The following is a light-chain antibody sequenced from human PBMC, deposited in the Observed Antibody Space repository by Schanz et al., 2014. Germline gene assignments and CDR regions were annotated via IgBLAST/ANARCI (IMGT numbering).Light chain of an antibody. CDR3: QQYNSWLS. CDR1: QSVSSY. CDR2: DAS. Sequence: EIVLTQSPATLSLSPGERATLSCRASQSVSSYLAWYQQKPGQAPRLLIYDASNRATGIPARFSGSGSGTDFTLTINSLRSEDFAVYYCQQYNSWLSFGQGTKVEI. V-gene: IGKV3-11*01. J-gene: IGKJ1*01.